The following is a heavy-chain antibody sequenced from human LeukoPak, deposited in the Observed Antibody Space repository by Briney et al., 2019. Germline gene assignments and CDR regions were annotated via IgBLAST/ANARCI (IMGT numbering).Heavy chain of an antibody. V-gene: IGHV3-21*01. CDR3: ARSLGFYDSSGAYYFDY. CDR2: ISSRSTYI. CDR1: GFTSNTYS. Sequence: GGSLRLSSAASGFTSNTYSMNWVRQAPGRGLEWVSSISSRSTYIYYADSVMGRFTISRDNAKNSLYLQMNSLRAEDTAVYYCARSLGFYDSSGAYYFDYWGQGTLVTVSS. J-gene: IGHJ4*02. D-gene: IGHD3-22*01.